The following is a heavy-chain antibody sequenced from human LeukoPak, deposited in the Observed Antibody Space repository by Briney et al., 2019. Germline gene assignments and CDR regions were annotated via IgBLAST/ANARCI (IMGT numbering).Heavy chain of an antibody. Sequence: SETLSLTCAVYGGSFSGYYWSWIRQPPGKGLEWIGEINHSGSTNYNPSLKSRVTISVDTSKNQFSLKLSSVTAADTAVYYCVSSSDIVVLPAASPSPYFYPWGQGTLVTVSS. J-gene: IGHJ5*02. D-gene: IGHD2-2*01. CDR1: GGSFSGYY. V-gene: IGHV4-34*01. CDR2: INHSGST. CDR3: VSSSDIVVLPAASPSPYFYP.